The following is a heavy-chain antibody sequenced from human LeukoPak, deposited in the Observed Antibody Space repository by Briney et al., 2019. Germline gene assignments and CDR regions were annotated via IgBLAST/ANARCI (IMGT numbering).Heavy chain of an antibody. CDR1: GFTFSSHG. CDR2: IWYDGSNK. CDR3: AKDLDSSGYSY. J-gene: IGHJ4*02. Sequence: HSGRSLRLSCAASGFTFSSHGMHWVRQAPGKGLEWVAVIWYDGSNKFYADSVRGRFTISRDNSKNTLYVQMNSLKAEDTAVYYCAKDLDSSGYSYWGQGTLVSVSS. V-gene: IGHV3-33*06. D-gene: IGHD3-22*01.